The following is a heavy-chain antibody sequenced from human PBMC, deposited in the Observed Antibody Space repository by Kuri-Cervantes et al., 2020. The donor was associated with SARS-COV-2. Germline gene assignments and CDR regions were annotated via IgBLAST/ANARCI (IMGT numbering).Heavy chain of an antibody. Sequence: SETLSLTCAVYGGSFSGYYWSWIRQPPGKGLEWIGEINHSGSTNYNPSLKSRVTISVDTSKNQFSLKLSSVTAADTAVYCCARDQYYYYGMDVWGQGTTVTVSS. CDR1: GGSFSGYY. V-gene: IGHV4-34*01. CDR3: ARDQYYYYGMDV. J-gene: IGHJ6*02. CDR2: INHSGST.